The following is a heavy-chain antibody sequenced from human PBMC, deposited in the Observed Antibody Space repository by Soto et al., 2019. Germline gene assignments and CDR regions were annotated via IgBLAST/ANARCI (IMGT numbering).Heavy chain of an antibody. D-gene: IGHD2-15*01. V-gene: IGHV4-34*01. J-gene: IGHJ5*02. CDR3: AGVGCSGGSCYSNPLGSTVTGKTKNWFAP. CDR1: GGSFSGYY. CDR2: INHSGST. Sequence: QVQLQQWGAGLLKPSETLSLTCAVYGGSFSGYYWSWIRQPPGKGLEWIGEINHSGSTNYNPSLKSPVTISVDTSKNQFFRQLSSVPAADTAVYYCAGVGCSGGSCYSNPLGSTVTGKTKNWFAPWGQGTLVTVSS.